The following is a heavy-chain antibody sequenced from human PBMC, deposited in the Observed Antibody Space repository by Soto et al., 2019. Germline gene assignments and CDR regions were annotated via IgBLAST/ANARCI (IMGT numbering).Heavy chain of an antibody. V-gene: IGHV3-9*01. CDR1: GFTFDDYA. Sequence: SLRLSCAASGFTFDDYAMHWVRQAPGKGLEWVSGISWNSGSIGYADSVKGRFTISRDNAKNSLYLQMNSLRAEDTALYYCAMPFTGTTNGDYWGQGTLVTVSS. CDR2: ISWNSGSI. J-gene: IGHJ4*02. D-gene: IGHD1-1*01. CDR3: AMPFTGTTNGDY.